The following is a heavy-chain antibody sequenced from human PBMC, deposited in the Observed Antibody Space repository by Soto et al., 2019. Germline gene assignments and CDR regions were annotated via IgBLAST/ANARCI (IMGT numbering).Heavy chain of an antibody. V-gene: IGHV3-53*01. CDR2: IYSGGST. CDR3: AAFRDSSGWYLGY. D-gene: IGHD6-25*01. J-gene: IGHJ4*02. Sequence: GSLRLSCSAYGFTVSSNYMSWVRQAPGKGLEWVSVIYSGGSTYYADSVKGRFTISRDNSKNTLYLQMNSLRAEDTAVYYCAAFRDSSGWYLGYWGQGTLVTVYS. CDR1: GFTVSSNY.